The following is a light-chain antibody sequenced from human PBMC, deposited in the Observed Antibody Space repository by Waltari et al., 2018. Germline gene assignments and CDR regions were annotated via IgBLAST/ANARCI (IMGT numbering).Light chain of an antibody. CDR3: KQYYSRRT. CDR2: WAS. Sequence: DIVMTQSPVCLSVSLCESAAIDCSSTQSILYNSNDKNYLAWYQQKPGQPPKLLLYWASTRQSGVPYRFSGRGAGTDFTLTINSLQAEDVAVYYCKQYYSRRTFGRGPRVEIK. J-gene: IGKJ1*01. CDR1: QSILYNSNDKNY. V-gene: IGKV4-1*01.